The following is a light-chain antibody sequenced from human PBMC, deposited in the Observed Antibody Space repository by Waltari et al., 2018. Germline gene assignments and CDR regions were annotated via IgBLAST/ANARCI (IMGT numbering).Light chain of an antibody. V-gene: IGKV1-17*01. CDR3: LQHSTYPPT. CDR1: QAIGSD. Sequence: DIQMTQSPASLSASMGDRVTLTCRASQAIGSDLGWYQQRPGKAPKRLIYAASNLQSGVPSRFSGSGSGTEFALTISSLQPEDFATYYCLQHSTYPPTFGQGTKLDIK. CDR2: AAS. J-gene: IGKJ2*01.